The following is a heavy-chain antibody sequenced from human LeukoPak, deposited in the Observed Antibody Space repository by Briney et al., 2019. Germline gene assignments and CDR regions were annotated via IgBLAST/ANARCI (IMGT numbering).Heavy chain of an antibody. J-gene: IGHJ4*02. CDR1: GGSISSSNW. CDR2: IYHSGST. V-gene: IGHV4-4*02. CDR3: ARQDGYNFFADY. Sequence: SETLSLTCAVSGGSISSSNWWSWVRQPPGKGLEWIGEIYHSGSTNYNPSLKSRVTISVDKSKNQFSLQLTSVTAADTAVYYCARQDGYNFFADYWGQGTLVTVSS. D-gene: IGHD5-24*01.